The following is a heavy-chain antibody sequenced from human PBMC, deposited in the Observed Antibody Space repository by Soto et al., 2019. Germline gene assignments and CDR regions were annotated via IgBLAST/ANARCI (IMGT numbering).Heavy chain of an antibody. CDR2: TFYSRTT. J-gene: IGHJ4*02. Sequence: PSETLSLTCSVSGGSINSGGYYWTWIRQQPGKGLEWIGYTFYSRTTSYNPSLKSRVYISGDTSKNQFSLTLRSVTAADTALFYWARGPPGELAYYFDFGGQGPPGHRLL. V-gene: IGHV4-31*03. CDR1: GGSINSGGYY. D-gene: IGHD1-7*01. CDR3: ARGPPGELAYYFDF.